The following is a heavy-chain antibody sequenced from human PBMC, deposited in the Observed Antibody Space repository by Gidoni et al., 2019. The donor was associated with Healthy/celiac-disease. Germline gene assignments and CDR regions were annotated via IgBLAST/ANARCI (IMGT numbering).Heavy chain of an antibody. D-gene: IGHD1-26*01. Sequence: EVQLVESGGGLVQPGGSLRLSCAASGFTCSSYWRSWVRQAPGKGLEWVANIKQDGSEKYYVDSVKGRFTISRDNAKNSLYLQMNSLRAEDTAVYYWARDSGSYRVIDYWGQGTLVTVSS. V-gene: IGHV3-7*01. CDR1: GFTCSSYW. J-gene: IGHJ4*02. CDR3: ARDSGSYRVIDY. CDR2: IKQDGSEK.